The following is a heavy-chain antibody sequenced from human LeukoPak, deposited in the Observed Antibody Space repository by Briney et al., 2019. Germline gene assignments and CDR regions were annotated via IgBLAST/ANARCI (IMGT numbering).Heavy chain of an antibody. CDR2: IDPSDSYT. J-gene: IGHJ4*02. V-gene: IGHV5-10-1*01. D-gene: IGHD5-18*01. Sequence: GESLRISCKGSGYSFTSYWISSVRQMPGKGLEWMGRIDPSDSYTNYSPSFQGHVTISADKSISTAYLQWSSLKASDTAMYYCARHDNSYAYSYYFDYWGQGTLVTVSS. CDR3: ARHDNSYAYSYYFDY. CDR1: GYSFTSYW.